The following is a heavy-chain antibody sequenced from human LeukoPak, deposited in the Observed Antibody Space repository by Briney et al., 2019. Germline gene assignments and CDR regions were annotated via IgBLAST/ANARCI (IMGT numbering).Heavy chain of an antibody. CDR3: ARDMTTVTYAFDI. CDR1: GGSISSYY. CDR2: IYYSGST. V-gene: IGHV4-59*12. D-gene: IGHD4-11*01. Sequence: SETLSLTCTVSGGSISSYYWSWIRQPPEKGLEWIGYIYYSGSTNYNPSLKSRVTISVDTSKNQFSLKLSSVTAADTAVYYCARDMTTVTYAFDIWGQGTMVTVSS. J-gene: IGHJ3*02.